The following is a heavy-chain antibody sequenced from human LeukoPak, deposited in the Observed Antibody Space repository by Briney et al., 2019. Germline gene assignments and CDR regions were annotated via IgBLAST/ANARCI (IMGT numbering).Heavy chain of an antibody. CDR1: GGSISSYY. Sequence: SETLSLTCTVSGGSISSYYWSWMRQPPGKGLEWIGYIYYSGSTNYNPSLKSRVTISVDTSKNQFSLKLSSVTAADTAVYYCAREGMDYYDSSRVRFDPWGQGTLVTVSS. CDR3: AREGMDYYDSSRVRFDP. CDR2: IYYSGST. J-gene: IGHJ5*02. D-gene: IGHD3-22*01. V-gene: IGHV4-59*12.